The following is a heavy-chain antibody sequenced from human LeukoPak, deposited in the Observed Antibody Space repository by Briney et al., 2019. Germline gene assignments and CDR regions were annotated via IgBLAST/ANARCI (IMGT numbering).Heavy chain of an antibody. J-gene: IGHJ3*02. D-gene: IGHD3-9*01. Sequence: GGSLRLSCAASGFTFYSYSMNWVRQAPGKGLEWVSSISVGSRYIFYADSVKGGFTISRDNAKNSLYLQMNNLRAEDMAVYYCAKGGPYDILTGKNVFDIWGQGTTVTVSS. CDR3: AKGGPYDILTGKNVFDI. CDR1: GFTFYSYS. V-gene: IGHV3-21*01. CDR2: ISVGSRYI.